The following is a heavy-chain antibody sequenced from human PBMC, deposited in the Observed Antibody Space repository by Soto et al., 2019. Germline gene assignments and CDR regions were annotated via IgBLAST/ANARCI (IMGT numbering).Heavy chain of an antibody. D-gene: IGHD2-15*01. V-gene: IGHV4-34*01. Sequence: QVQLQQWGAGLLKPSETLSLTCAVYGGSSMVPNWAGFPKPPGRGWGWIGKIHHSGSTYYNPSLKSRVTLSVDTSKNQFSLKLNSVTAADTAVYYCASPGYCSDGTCYPDYWGQGTLVTVSS. CDR2: IHHSGST. CDR1: GGSSMVP. CDR3: ASPGYCSDGTCYPDY. J-gene: IGHJ4*02.